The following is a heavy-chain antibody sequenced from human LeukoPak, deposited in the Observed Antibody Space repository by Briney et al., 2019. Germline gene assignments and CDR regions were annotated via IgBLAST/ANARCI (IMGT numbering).Heavy chain of an antibody. CDR2: IYYTRST. CDR1: GGSISSSSYY. J-gene: IGHJ2*01. D-gene: IGHD3-22*01. CDR3: ARGVTMIVVVIHDWYFDL. Sequence: SETLSLTCTVSGGSISSSSYYWGWIRQPPGRGLEWIGSIYYTRSTYYNPSLKSRVTISVDTSKNQFSLKLTSVTAADTAVYYCARGVTMIVVVIHDWYFDLWGRGTLVTVSS. V-gene: IGHV4-39*01.